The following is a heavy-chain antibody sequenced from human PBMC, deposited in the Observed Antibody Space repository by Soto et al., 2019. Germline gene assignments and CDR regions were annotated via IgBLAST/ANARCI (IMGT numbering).Heavy chain of an antibody. V-gene: IGHV3-30*18. CDR3: AKDLYSSSWRYYYYYGMDV. CDR2: ISYDGSNK. J-gene: IGHJ6*02. D-gene: IGHD6-13*01. CDR1: GFTFSSYG. Sequence: PVGCPRLCCSASGFTFSSYGMHWVRQAPGKGLEWVAVISYDGSNKYYADSVKGRFTISRDNSKNTLYLQMNSLRAEDTAVYYCAKDLYSSSWRYYYYYGMDVWGQGT.